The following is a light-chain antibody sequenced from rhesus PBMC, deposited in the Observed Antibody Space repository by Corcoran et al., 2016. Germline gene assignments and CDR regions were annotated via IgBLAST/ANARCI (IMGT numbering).Light chain of an antibody. CDR3: QQYSSSPYS. J-gene: IGKJ2*01. CDR1: QSISSW. CDR2: KAS. V-gene: IGKV1-22*01. Sequence: DIQMTQSPSSLSASVGDTVTITCRASQSISSWLAWYPQKPGKPPKLLIYKASTLQSGVPSRFSGSGSGTDFTLTISSLQSEEFATYYCQQYSSSPYSFGQGTKVEIK.